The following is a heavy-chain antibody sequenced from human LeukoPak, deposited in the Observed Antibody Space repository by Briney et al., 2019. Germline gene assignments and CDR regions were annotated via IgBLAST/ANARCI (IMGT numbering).Heavy chain of an antibody. CDR2: IKTDGSTT. CDR1: GLTFSTYW. J-gene: IGHJ4*02. D-gene: IGHD4-17*01. V-gene: IGHV3-74*01. CDR3: ARASTTVPNLLDY. Sequence: GGSLRLSCAASGLTFSTYWMHWVRQAPGKGLVWVSRIKTDGSTTIYADSVKGRFTISRDNSKNTVYLQMNSLRAEDTAVYYCARASTTVPNLLDYWGQGTLVTVSS.